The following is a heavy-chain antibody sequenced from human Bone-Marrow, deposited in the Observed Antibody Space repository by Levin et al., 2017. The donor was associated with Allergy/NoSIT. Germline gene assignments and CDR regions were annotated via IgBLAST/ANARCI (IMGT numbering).Heavy chain of an antibody. CDR3: AKDAVLYYYDSSGYYGIFDY. J-gene: IGHJ4*02. CDR1: GFTFSSYA. D-gene: IGHD3-22*01. V-gene: IGHV3-23*01. Sequence: GGSLRLSCAASGFTFSSYAMSWVRQAPGKGLEWVSAISGSGGSTYYADSVKGRFTISRDNSKNTLYLQMNSLRAEDTAVYYCAKDAVLYYYDSSGYYGIFDYWGQGTLVTVSS. CDR2: ISGSGGST.